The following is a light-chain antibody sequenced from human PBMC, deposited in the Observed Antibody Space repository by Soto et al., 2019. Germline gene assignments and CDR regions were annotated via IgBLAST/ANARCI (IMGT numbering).Light chain of an antibody. CDR3: AAWDDSLKGVV. J-gene: IGLJ2*01. CDR2: SSN. V-gene: IGLV1-44*01. CDR1: SSNIGSNR. Sequence: QSVLTQPPSASGTPGQRVTISCSGSSSNIGSNRVNWYQQLPGTAPKLLIYSSNQRPSGVPDRFSGSKSGTSASLAISGLQSEDEADYYCAAWDDSLKGVVFGGGTKLTVL.